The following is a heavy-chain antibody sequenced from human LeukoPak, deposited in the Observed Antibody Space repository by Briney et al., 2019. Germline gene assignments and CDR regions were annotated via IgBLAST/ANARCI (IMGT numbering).Heavy chain of an antibody. CDR1: GFTVSSNY. CDR3: ARDHNWHISYNYYYGMDV. J-gene: IGHJ6*02. Sequence: GGSLRLSCAASGFTVSSNYMSWVRQAPGKGLEWVSIIYDSGTTYYADSVKGRFSISRDSSKNTLFLQMNSLRAEDTAVYYCARDHNWHISYNYYYGMDVWGQGTTVTVSS. V-gene: IGHV3-66*01. CDR2: IYDSGTT. D-gene: IGHD2-21*01.